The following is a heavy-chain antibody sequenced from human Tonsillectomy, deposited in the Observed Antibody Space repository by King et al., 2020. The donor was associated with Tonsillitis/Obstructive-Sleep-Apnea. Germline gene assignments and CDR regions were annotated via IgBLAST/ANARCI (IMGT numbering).Heavy chain of an antibody. CDR1: GYSFTSYW. D-gene: IGHD3-3*01. V-gene: IGHV5-51*01. CDR3: ARLNSDYDFWSGYLPALLDY. CDR2: IYPGDSDT. Sequence: QLVQSGAEVKKPGESLKISCKGSGYSFTSYWIGWVRQMPGKGLEWMGIIYPGDSDTRYSPSFQGQVTISADKSISTAYLQWSSLKASDTAMCYCARLNSDYDFWSGYLPALLDYGGQGTLVTVSS. J-gene: IGHJ4*02.